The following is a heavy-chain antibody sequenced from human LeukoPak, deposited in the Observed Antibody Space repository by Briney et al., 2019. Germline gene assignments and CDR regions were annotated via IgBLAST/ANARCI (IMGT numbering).Heavy chain of an antibody. CDR2: IKGSGSYT. J-gene: IGHJ3*01. D-gene: IGHD4-17*01. Sequence: AGGSLRLSCAGSGFTFSNYAMIWVRQAPGKGLEWVSAIKGSGSYTKYADSVTGRFTISRDNSKNMLYLQMNSLTADDTAIYYCAKDPNGDYIGAFDFGGQGTMVTVSS. CDR1: GFTFSNYA. CDR3: AKDPNGDYIGAFDF. V-gene: IGHV3-23*01.